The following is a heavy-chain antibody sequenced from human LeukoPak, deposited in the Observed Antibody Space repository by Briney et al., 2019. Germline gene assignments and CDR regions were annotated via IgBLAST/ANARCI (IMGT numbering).Heavy chain of an antibody. CDR2: ISNRNVV. J-gene: IGHJ6*02. V-gene: IGHV3-48*04. Sequence: GGSLRLSCEGSGITLRSYIIHWVRQTPGKGLEWVSYISNRNVVYYADSVKGRFTISRDYTKNSLYLEINSLRAEDTAVYYCARSIEGNGLDVWGQGTTVTVSS. CDR1: GITLRSYI. D-gene: IGHD6-6*01. CDR3: ARSIEGNGLDV.